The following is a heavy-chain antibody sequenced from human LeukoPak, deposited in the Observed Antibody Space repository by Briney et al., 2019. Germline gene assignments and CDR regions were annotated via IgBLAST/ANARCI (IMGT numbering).Heavy chain of an antibody. J-gene: IGHJ3*02. CDR3: ARSSIQLWADGAFDI. CDR2: IYPGDSDT. Sequence: GESLKLSCKCSGYSFTSYWLGSVRPMPGKCLEWMGIIYPGDSDTRYSPSFQGQVTISADKSISTAYLQWSSLKASDTAKYYCARSSIQLWADGAFDIWGQGTMVTVSS. CDR1: GYSFTSYW. D-gene: IGHD5-18*01. V-gene: IGHV5-51*01.